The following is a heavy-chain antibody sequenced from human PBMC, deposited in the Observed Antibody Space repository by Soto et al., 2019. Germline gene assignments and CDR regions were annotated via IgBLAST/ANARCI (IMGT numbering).Heavy chain of an antibody. CDR3: ARKDESGYFNWFDP. J-gene: IGHJ5*02. CDR1: GYRFTSYW. V-gene: IGHV5-51*01. Sequence: GESLKISCRTSGYRFTSYWIAWVRQMPGKGLEWMGIIFPSDSDTRYSPSFQGQVTISADRSTSTVFLQWASLKASDTAVYFCARKDESGYFNWFDPWGQGTLVTVSS. CDR2: IFPSDSDT. D-gene: IGHD3-22*01.